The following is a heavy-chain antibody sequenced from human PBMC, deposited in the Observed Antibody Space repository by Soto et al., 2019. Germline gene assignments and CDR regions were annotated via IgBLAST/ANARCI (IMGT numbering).Heavy chain of an antibody. J-gene: IGHJ3*01. D-gene: IGHD2-15*01. CDR1: GFFISSGNY. V-gene: IGHV4-38-2*01. CDR3: ARARWYDAFDV. CDR2: IFHGGNT. Sequence: PSETLSLTCAVSGFFISSGNYWGWIRKPPEKGLEWIGSIFHGGNTYYNPSLKSRVTISVDMSKNQFSLKLNSVTAADTAVYYCARARWYDAFDVWGQGTVVTVSS.